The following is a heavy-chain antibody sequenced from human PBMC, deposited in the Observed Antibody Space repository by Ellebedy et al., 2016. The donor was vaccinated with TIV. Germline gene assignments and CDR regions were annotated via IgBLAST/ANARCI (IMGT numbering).Heavy chain of an antibody. CDR3: AREYYDFWSQEGGMDV. CDR1: GFTFSSYG. CDR2: ISSSSSFI. J-gene: IGHJ6*02. V-gene: IGHV3-21*01. Sequence: GESLKISCAASGFTFSSYGMHWVRQAPGKGLEWVSSISSSSSFIYYADSVKGRFTISRDNAKNSLYLQMNSLRAEDTAVYYCAREYYDFWSQEGGMDVWGQGTTVTVSS. D-gene: IGHD3-3*01.